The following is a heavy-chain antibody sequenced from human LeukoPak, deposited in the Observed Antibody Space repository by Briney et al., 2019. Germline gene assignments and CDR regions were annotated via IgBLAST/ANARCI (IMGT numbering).Heavy chain of an antibody. Sequence: PGGSLRLSCAASGFTFSSYSMNWVRQAPGKGLEWVSSISSSSSYIYYADSVKGRFTISRDNAKNSLYLQMNSLRAEDTAVYYCARGRMSLAARPPGYWGQGTLVTVSS. CDR1: GFTFSSYS. J-gene: IGHJ4*02. CDR2: ISSSSSYI. V-gene: IGHV3-21*01. CDR3: ARGRMSLAARPPGY. D-gene: IGHD6-6*01.